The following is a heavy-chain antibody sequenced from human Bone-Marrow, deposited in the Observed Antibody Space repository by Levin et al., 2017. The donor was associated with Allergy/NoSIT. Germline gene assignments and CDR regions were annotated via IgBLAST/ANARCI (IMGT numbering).Heavy chain of an antibody. CDR2: ISGGGGRT. D-gene: IGHD6-19*01. Sequence: GGSLRLSCTASGFTFSTYAMSWVRQAPGKGREGVASISGGGGRTDYADSVKGRFTISRDNSKNTLYLQMNSLRVEDTAVYYCAKGMELWDIIAVGPPFDYWGQGTLVTVSS. V-gene: IGHV3-23*01. CDR3: AKGMELWDIIAVGPPFDY. J-gene: IGHJ4*02. CDR1: GFTFSTYA.